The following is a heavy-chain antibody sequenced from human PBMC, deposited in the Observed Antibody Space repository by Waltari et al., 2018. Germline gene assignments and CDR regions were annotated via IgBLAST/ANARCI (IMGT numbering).Heavy chain of an antibody. D-gene: IGHD2-15*01. V-gene: IGHV4-34*01. Sequence: QVQLQQWGAGLLKPSETLSLTCAVYGGSFSGYYWSWIRQPPGKGLEWIGEINHSGSTIYHPSLKSRVTISVDTSKNQFSLKLSSVTAADTAVYYCARKDIWWFDPWGQGTLVTVSS. CDR2: INHSGST. J-gene: IGHJ5*02. CDR3: ARKDIWWFDP. CDR1: GGSFSGYY.